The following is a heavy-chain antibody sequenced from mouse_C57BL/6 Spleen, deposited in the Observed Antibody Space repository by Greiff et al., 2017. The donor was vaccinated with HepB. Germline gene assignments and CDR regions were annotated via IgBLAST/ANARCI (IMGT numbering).Heavy chain of an antibody. D-gene: IGHD2-1*01. CDR2: INPNNGGT. CDR3: ATYDNYVGYYAMDY. CDR1: GYTFTDYY. J-gene: IGHJ4*01. V-gene: IGHV1-26*01. Sequence: VQLQQSGPELVKPGASVKISCKASGYTFTDYYMNWVKQSHGKSLEWIGDINPNNGGTSYNQKFKGKATLTVDKSSSTAYMELRSLTSEGSAVYYCATYDNYVGYYAMDYWGQGTSVTVSS.